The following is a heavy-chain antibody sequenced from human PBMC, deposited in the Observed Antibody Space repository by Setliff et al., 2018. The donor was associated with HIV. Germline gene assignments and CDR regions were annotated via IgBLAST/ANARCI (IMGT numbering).Heavy chain of an antibody. Sequence: PSETLSLTCTVSGGSISGSDYYWGWIRQPPGKGLEWIGSIYYSGSTYYNPSLKSRVIISVDSSRNQFSLKLSSVTAADTAVYYCARHFGGSYYGYFQHWGQGTLVTVSS. D-gene: IGHD1-26*01. CDR3: ARHFGGSYYGYFQH. J-gene: IGHJ1*01. V-gene: IGHV4-39*01. CDR2: IYYSGST. CDR1: GGSISGSDYY.